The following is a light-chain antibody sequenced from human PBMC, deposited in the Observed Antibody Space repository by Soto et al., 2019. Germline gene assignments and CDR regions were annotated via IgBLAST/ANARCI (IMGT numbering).Light chain of an antibody. CDR3: QQYLYFPIT. Sequence: DIQMTQSPSTLSASVGDRVTITCRASQSIINWLAWYQQKPGKAPRFLIHQASVLETGVPSRFSGSGSETEFALTINSLQPDDFGVYYCQQYLYFPITFGHGTRLDIK. V-gene: IGKV1-5*03. J-gene: IGKJ5*01. CDR1: QSIINW. CDR2: QAS.